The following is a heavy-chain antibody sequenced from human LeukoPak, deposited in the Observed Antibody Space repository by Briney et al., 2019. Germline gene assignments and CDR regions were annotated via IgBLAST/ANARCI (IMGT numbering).Heavy chain of an antibody. CDR2: IYYSGST. CDR3: ARRSSSAWAFDY. V-gene: IGHV4-39*01. D-gene: IGHD6-19*01. J-gene: IGHJ4*02. Sequence: SETLSLTCTVSGGSINSSSYYWGWIRQPPGKGLEWIGSIYYSGSTYYKPSLKSRVTISVDMSKNQFSLRLTSVTAADTAVYYCARRSSSAWAFDYWGQGTLVTVSS. CDR1: GGSINSSSYY.